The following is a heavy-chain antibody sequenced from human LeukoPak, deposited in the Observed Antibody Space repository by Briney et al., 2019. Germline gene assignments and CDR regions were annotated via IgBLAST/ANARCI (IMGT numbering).Heavy chain of an antibody. CDR1: GFTFSSCE. V-gene: IGHV3-48*03. CDR2: IDSSGTTI. J-gene: IGHJ4*02. Sequence: PGGSLRLSCAASGFTFSSCEMNWVRQTPGKGLEWVSYIDSSGTTIYYADSVKGRFTSSRDNSKNTLYLQVNGLRTEDTAVYYCAKDRLLNCRGDCYIFDYWGQGTVVTVSS. D-gene: IGHD2-21*02. CDR3: AKDRLLNCRGDCYIFDY.